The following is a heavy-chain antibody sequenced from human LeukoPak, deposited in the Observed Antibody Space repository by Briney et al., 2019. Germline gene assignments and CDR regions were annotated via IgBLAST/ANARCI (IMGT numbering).Heavy chain of an antibody. V-gene: IGHV3-23*01. CDR3: TKDPPVWSGRSMYQRLIYRGYYFDY. Sequence: PGGSLRLSCAASGLTFSSYAMSWVRQAPGKGLEWVSAISGSGGSTYYADSVKGRFTISRDNSKNTLYLQMNSLRAEDTAVYYLTKDPPVWSGRSMYQRLIYRGYYFDYWGQGTLVTVSS. CDR1: GLTFSSYA. CDR2: ISGSGGST. J-gene: IGHJ4*02. D-gene: IGHD2-2*01.